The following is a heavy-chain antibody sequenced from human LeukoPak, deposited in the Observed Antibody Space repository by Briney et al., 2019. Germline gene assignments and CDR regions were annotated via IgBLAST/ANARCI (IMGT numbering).Heavy chain of an antibody. J-gene: IGHJ6*02. CDR3: AREPADGMDV. Sequence: GASVKVSCKASGYTFINYALNWVRQAPGRGLEWMGIINPSGGSTSYAQKFQGRVTMTRDTSTSTVYMELSSLRSEDTAVYYCAREPADGMDVWGQGTTVTVSS. CDR2: INPSGGST. V-gene: IGHV1-46*01. CDR1: GYTFINYA.